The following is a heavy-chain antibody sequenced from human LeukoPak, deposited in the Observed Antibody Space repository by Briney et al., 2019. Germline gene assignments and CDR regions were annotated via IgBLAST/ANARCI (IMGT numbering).Heavy chain of an antibody. D-gene: IGHD5-12*01. CDR2: IIPIFDKT. Sequence: AASVKVSCKASGGTFSGYAISWVRQAPGQGLEWMGAIIPIFDKTNYTQNFQGRVTITADESTTTAYMELSNLRSEDTAVYYCARGGLRDTLIGPKYYFDYWGQGTLVTVSS. CDR1: GGTFSGYA. V-gene: IGHV1-69*01. CDR3: ARGGLRDTLIGPKYYFDY. J-gene: IGHJ4*02.